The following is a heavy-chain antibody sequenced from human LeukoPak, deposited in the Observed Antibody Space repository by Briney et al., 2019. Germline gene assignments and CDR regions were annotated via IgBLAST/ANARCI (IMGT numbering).Heavy chain of an antibody. V-gene: IGHV4-34*01. Sequence: SETLSLTCAVYGGSFSGYYWSWIRQPPGKGPEWIGEINHSGSTNYNPSLKSRVTISVDTSKNQFSLKLSSVTAADTAVYYCARGDVDTAMAPFDYWGQGTLVTVSS. CDR2: INHSGST. CDR3: ARGDVDTAMAPFDY. D-gene: IGHD5-18*01. J-gene: IGHJ4*02. CDR1: GGSFSGYY.